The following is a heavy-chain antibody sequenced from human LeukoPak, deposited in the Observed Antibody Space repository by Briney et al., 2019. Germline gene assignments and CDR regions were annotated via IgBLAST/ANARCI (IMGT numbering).Heavy chain of an antibody. D-gene: IGHD5-12*01. CDR1: GGSFSGYY. J-gene: IGHJ6*03. V-gene: IGHV4-34*01. Sequence: SETLSLTCAVYGGSFSGYYWSWIRQPPGKGLEWIGEINHSGSTNYNPSLKSRVTISVDTSKNQFSLKVNSLTAADTAVYYCARVGGYGYYYYMDVWGKGTTVTVSS. CDR2: INHSGST. CDR3: ARVGGYGYYYYMDV.